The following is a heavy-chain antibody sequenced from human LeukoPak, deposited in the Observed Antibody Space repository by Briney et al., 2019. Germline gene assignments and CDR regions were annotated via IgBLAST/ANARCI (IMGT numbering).Heavy chain of an antibody. V-gene: IGHV3-23*01. CDR3: AKVGYNFWSGYNY. J-gene: IGHJ4*02. CDR2: ISGDGRNT. CDR1: GFTFYNYA. D-gene: IGHD3-3*01. Sequence: GGSLRLSCAASGFTFYNYAMNCVRQAPGKGLEWVSGISGDGRNTYYADSVKGRFTISRDNSKNTLYLQMNSLRAEDTAVYYCAKVGYNFWSGYNYWGQGTLVTVSS.